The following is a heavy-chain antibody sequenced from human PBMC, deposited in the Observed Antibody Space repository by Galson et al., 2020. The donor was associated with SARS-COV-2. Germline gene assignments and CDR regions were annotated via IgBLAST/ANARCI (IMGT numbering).Heavy chain of an antibody. CDR2: ISSSGSTI. CDR1: GFTFSSYE. J-gene: IGHJ4*02. CDR3: ARESSPAMVNVPYFDY. D-gene: IGHD5-18*01. Sequence: GGSLRLSCAASGFTFSSYEMNWVRQAPGKGLEWVSYISSSGSTIYYADSVKGRFTISRDNAKNSLYLQMNSLRAEDTAVYYCARESSPAMVNVPYFDYWGQGTLVTVSS. V-gene: IGHV3-48*03.